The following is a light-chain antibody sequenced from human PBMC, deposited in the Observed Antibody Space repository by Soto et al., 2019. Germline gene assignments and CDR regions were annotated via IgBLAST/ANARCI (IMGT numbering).Light chain of an antibody. CDR1: QSVSGY. Sequence: EIVLTQSPATLSLSPGERATLSCRASQSVSGYLAWYQQKPGQAPRLLIYDASKRATGIPARFSGSGFGTDFTLTISSLEPEDFAVYYCQRRSNWSTTFGQGTKVDIK. V-gene: IGKV3-11*01. CDR2: DAS. J-gene: IGKJ1*01. CDR3: QRRSNWSTT.